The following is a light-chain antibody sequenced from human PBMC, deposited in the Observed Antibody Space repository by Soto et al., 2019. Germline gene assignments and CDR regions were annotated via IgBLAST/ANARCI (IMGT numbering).Light chain of an antibody. CDR3: SSYTSSTTWV. V-gene: IGLV2-14*01. Sequence: QLVLTQPASVSGSPGQSITISCTGTSSDVGGYNYVSWYQQHPGKAPKLMIYEVSNRPSGVSNRFSGSKSGNTASLAFSGLQAEDEADYYCSSYTSSTTWVFGGGTKLTVL. CDR1: SSDVGGYNY. CDR2: EVS. J-gene: IGLJ3*02.